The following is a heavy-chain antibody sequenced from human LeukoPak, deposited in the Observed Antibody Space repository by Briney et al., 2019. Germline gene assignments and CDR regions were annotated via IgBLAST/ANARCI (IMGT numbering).Heavy chain of an antibody. CDR2: IYTSGST. CDR1: VGSISIYY. CDR3: ARDIRCSSTSCPGGDNWFDP. Sequence: SESLSLTRAVSVGSISIYYWSWIPEPAGKGLEWVGRIYTSGSTNYNPSLKSRVTMAVDTSKNQFSLKLSSVTAADTAVYYCARDIRCSSTSCPGGDNWFDPWGEGTLVTVSS. V-gene: IGHV4-4*07. D-gene: IGHD2-2*01. J-gene: IGHJ5*02.